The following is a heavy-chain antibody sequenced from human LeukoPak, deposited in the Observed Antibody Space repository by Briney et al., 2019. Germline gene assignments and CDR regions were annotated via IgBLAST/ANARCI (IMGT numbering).Heavy chain of an antibody. V-gene: IGHV4-39*07. CDR2: TYYSGST. D-gene: IGHD3-16*02. Sequence: PSETLSLTCTVSGGSISSNSYYWGWIRQPPGKGLEWIGSTYYSGSTYYNPSLKSRVTISVDTSKNQFSLKLSSVTAADTAVYYCATYRRGPSYYFDYWGQGTLVTVSS. J-gene: IGHJ4*02. CDR1: GGSISSNSYY. CDR3: ATYRRGPSYYFDY.